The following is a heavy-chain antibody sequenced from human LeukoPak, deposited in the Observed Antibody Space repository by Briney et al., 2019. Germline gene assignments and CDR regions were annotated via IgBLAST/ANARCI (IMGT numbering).Heavy chain of an antibody. D-gene: IGHD1-26*01. CDR3: AKESAGADDY. CDR2: ISASGSNT. V-gene: IGHV3-23*01. J-gene: IGHJ4*02. CDR1: GFAFSSYA. Sequence: GGSLRLSCAASGFAFSSYAMSWARQAPGKGLEWVSAISASGSNTYYADSVKGRFTISRDNSQNTMYLQMNSLRAEDTAVYYCAKESAGADDYWGQGTLVTVSS.